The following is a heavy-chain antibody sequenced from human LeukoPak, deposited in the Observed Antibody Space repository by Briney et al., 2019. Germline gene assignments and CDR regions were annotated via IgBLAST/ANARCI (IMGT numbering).Heavy chain of an antibody. D-gene: IGHD1-26*01. Sequence: GGSLRLSCAASGFTFSSYGMSWVRQAPGKGLEWVSAISGSGGSTYYADSVKGRFTISRDNSKNTLYLQMNSLRAEDTAVYYCAKEMWELLDSINWYFDYWGQGTLVTVSS. CDR1: GFTFSSYG. J-gene: IGHJ4*02. CDR3: AKEMWELLDSINWYFDY. V-gene: IGHV3-23*01. CDR2: ISGSGGST.